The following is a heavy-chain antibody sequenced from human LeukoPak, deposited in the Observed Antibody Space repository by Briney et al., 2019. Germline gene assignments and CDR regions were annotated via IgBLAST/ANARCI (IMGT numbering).Heavy chain of an antibody. CDR2: IYTSGST. CDR3: ARGSPAAIDGAPLAYYYMDV. D-gene: IGHD2-2*02. V-gene: IGHV4-4*09. Sequence: PSETLSLTCTVSGGSISSYYWSWIRQPPGKGLEWIGYIYTSGSTNYNPSLKSRVTISVDTSKNQFSLKLSSVTAADTAVYYCARGSPAAIDGAPLAYYYMDVWGKGTTVTVSS. CDR1: GGSISSYY. J-gene: IGHJ6*03.